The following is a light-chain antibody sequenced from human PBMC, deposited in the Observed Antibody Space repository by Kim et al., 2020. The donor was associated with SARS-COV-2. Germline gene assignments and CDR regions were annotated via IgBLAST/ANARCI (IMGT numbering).Light chain of an antibody. CDR1: RIGSKS. CDR3: QVWDSDSAHSV. J-gene: IGLJ2*01. Sequence: ATRRIAWITCVGDRIGSKSVEWYQRKPSLAAVLVIYTVSDRPSGTPGRFAGSNCGATATLTISRVAAGDEAEYYCQVWDSDSAHSVFGGGTQLPVL. V-gene: IGLV3-21*04. CDR2: TVS.